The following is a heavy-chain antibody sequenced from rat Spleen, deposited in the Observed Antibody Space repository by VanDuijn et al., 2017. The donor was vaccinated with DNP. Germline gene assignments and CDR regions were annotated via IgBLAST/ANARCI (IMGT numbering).Heavy chain of an antibody. Sequence: EVQLVESGGGLVQPGRSLKLSCAASGFTFSDYNMAWVRQAPKKGLEWVAAVSPGAHNIYYRDTVKDRFTISRDNAKSTVYLQMDSLRSEETATYYCAKAGGYSPWYFDHWGQGVMVTVSS. CDR2: VSPGAHNI. D-gene: IGHD1-11*01. J-gene: IGHJ2*01. V-gene: IGHV5S11*01. CDR3: AKAGGYSPWYFDH. CDR1: GFTFSDYN.